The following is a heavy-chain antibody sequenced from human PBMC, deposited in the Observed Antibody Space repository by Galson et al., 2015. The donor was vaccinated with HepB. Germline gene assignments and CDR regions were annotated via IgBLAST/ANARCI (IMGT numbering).Heavy chain of an antibody. CDR2: ISSSGSTI. J-gene: IGHJ4*02. CDR1: GFTFSSYG. D-gene: IGHD1-26*01. Sequence: SLRLSCAASGFTFSSYGMHWVRQAPGKGLEWVSYISSSGSTIYYADSVKGRFTISRDNAKNSLYLQMNSLRAEDTAVYYCARRGGSYYYFDYWGQGTLVTVSS. V-gene: IGHV3-48*03. CDR3: ARRGGSYYYFDY.